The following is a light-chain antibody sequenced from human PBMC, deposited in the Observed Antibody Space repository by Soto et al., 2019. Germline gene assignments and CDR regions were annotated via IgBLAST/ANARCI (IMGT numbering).Light chain of an antibody. Sequence: QSALTQPASVSGSPGQSITISCTGTSSDVGAYNFVSWYQQFPGKAPKLMIYEVSNRPSGVSDRFSDSKSGNTASLIISGLRPEDEADYYCSSQTASATVLFGGGTKLTV. J-gene: IGLJ2*01. CDR1: SSDVGAYNF. CDR3: SSQTASATVL. V-gene: IGLV2-14*01. CDR2: EVS.